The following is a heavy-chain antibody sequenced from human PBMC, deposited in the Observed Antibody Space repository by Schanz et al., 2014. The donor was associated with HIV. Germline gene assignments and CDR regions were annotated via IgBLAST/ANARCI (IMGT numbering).Heavy chain of an antibody. CDR1: GFTFSSYW. CDR3: VRGPGYNMHLDY. V-gene: IGHV3-74*03. CDR2: INSEGSST. Sequence: VQLAESGGGVVQPGRSLRLSCEASGFTFSSYWMHWVRQVPGKGLVWVSRINSEGSSTTYEYADSVKGRFTISRDNVRNTLYLQMNSLRAEDTGVYYCVRGPGYNMHLDYWGQGTLVTVSS. D-gene: IGHD1-20*01. J-gene: IGHJ4*02.